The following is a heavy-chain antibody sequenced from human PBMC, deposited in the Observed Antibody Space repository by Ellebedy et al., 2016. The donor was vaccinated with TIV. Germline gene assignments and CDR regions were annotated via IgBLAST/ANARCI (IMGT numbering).Heavy chain of an antibody. J-gene: IGHJ3*02. D-gene: IGHD3-22*01. CDR2: INAGNGNT. V-gene: IGHV1-3*01. Sequence: ASVKVSCKASGGTFSSYAISWVRQAPGQGLEWMGWINAGNGNTKYSQKFQGRVTITRNTSASTTYMELSSLRSEDTAVYYCARAPGVYYYDSSVLRGAFDIWGQGTMVTVSS. CDR1: GGTFSSYA. CDR3: ARAPGVYYYDSSVLRGAFDI.